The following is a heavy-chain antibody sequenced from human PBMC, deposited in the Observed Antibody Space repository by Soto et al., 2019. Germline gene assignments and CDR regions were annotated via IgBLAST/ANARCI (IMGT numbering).Heavy chain of an antibody. CDR3: ARSTEWNAFDL. D-gene: IGHD3-3*01. CDR1: GFTVIRDY. V-gene: IGHV3-53*02. J-gene: IGHJ3*01. CDR2: IYSGGTT. Sequence: EQLVETGGGWIQPGGSLRLSCAVSGFTVIRDYMNWVRQAPGKGLEWVSVIYSGGTTYHADSVKGRFTISRDNSGNTLFLQMNSLRAEDTAMYYCARSTEWNAFDLWGQGTMVTVSS.